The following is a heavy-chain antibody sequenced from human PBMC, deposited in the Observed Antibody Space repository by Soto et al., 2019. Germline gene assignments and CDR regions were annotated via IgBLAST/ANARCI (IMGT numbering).Heavy chain of an antibody. CDR3: ALDRLYGAGLIDV. Sequence: QVQLVESGGGVVQPGRSLRLSCAASGFTFSSYGMHWVRQAPGKGLEWVAVISSDGSDKYYADSVKGRFTISRDNSKNTLYVQLNRRRAEDTALYYCALDRLYGAGLIDVWCQGTTVTVSS. V-gene: IGHV3-30-3*01. CDR1: GFTFSSYG. J-gene: IGHJ6*02. CDR2: ISSDGSDK. D-gene: IGHD3-10*01.